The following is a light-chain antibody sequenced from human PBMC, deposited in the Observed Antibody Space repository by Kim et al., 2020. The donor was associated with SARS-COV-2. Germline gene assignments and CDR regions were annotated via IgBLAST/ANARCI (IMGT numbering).Light chain of an antibody. CDR1: QSVSSSY. J-gene: IGKJ4*01. Sequence: PGERATLSCRASQSVSSSYLAWYQQKPGQAPRLLIYGASSRATGIPDRFSGSGSGTDFTLTISILEPEDFAVYYCQQYGSSPLLTFGGGTKVDIK. V-gene: IGKV3-20*01. CDR2: GAS. CDR3: QQYGSSPLLT.